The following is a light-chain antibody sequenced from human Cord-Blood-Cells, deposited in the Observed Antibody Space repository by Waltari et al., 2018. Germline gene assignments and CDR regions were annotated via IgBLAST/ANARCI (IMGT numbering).Light chain of an antibody. CDR2: AAS. CDR3: QQLNSNPFT. J-gene: IGKJ3*01. V-gene: IGKV1-9*01. Sequence: DIQLTQSPSFLSASVGDRVTITCRASQGISSYLAWYQQKPGKAPKRLIYAASTLQSGVPSRFSGSGSGTEFTLTISSLQPEDFATYYCQQLNSNPFTFGPGTKVDIK. CDR1: QGISSY.